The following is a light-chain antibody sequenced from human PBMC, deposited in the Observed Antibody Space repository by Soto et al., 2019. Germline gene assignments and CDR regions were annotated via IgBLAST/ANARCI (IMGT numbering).Light chain of an antibody. CDR2: GAS. CDR1: QSVSSN. V-gene: IGKV3-15*01. J-gene: IGKJ3*01. Sequence: EIVMTQSPATLSVSPGERATLSCRASQSVSSNLAWYQQKPGQAPRLLIYGASTRATGIPARFSGSGSGTEFTLTISSLQSEDFAVYYCQQYNNWPPARGTFGPGTKVDIK. CDR3: QQYNNWPPARGT.